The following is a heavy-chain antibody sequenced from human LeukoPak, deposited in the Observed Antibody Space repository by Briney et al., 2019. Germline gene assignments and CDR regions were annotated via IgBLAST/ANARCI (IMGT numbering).Heavy chain of an antibody. Sequence: PGGSLRLSCAASGFTFDNYAMTWVRQAPGKGLEWVSGISGSGAYTYYADSVKGRFTISRDNSKNTLYLQMNSLRAEDTAVYYCVKPQLQGAFDVWGQGTMVTVSS. CDR2: ISGSGAYT. D-gene: IGHD3-10*01. J-gene: IGHJ3*01. V-gene: IGHV3-23*01. CDR1: GFTFDNYA. CDR3: VKPQLQGAFDV.